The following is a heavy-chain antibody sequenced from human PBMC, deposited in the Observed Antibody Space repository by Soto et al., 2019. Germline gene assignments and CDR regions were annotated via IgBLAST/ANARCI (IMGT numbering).Heavy chain of an antibody. V-gene: IGHV2-26*01. D-gene: IGHD3-3*01. CDR1: GFSLSNARMG. J-gene: IGHJ6*02. CDR3: ARSSIPMYYDFWSGYYYYYYGMDV. CDR2: IFSNDEK. Sequence: SGPTLVNPTETLTLTCTVSGFSLSNARMGVSWIRQPPGKALEWLAHIFSNDEKSYSTSLKSRLTISKDTSKSQVVLTMTKMDPVDTATYYCARSSIPMYYDFWSGYYYYYYGMDVWGQGTTVTVSS.